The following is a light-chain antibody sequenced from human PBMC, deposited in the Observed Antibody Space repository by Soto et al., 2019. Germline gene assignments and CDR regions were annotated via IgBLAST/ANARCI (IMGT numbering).Light chain of an antibody. Sequence: SVLTQPASVSGSPGQSITISCTGTSSDVGGYNYVSWYQQHPGKAPKLMIYEVSNRPSGVSNLFSGSRSGNTASLTISGLQAEDEADYYCSSYTTSSTLVFGTGTKVTVL. CDR3: SSYTTSSTLV. V-gene: IGLV2-14*01. J-gene: IGLJ1*01. CDR1: SSDVGGYNY. CDR2: EVS.